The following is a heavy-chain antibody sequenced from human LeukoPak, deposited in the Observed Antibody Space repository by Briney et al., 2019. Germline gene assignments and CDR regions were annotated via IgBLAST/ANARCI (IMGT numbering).Heavy chain of an antibody. CDR2: IYYSGST. Sequence: PSETLSLTCTVSGGSISSYYWSWIRQPPGKGLEWIGYIYYSGSTNYNPSLKSRVTISVDTSKNQFSLKLSSVTAADTAVYYRARVRGLYYYYYMDVWGKGTTVTVSS. CDR1: GGSISSYY. V-gene: IGHV4-59*01. J-gene: IGHJ6*03. CDR3: ARVRGLYYYYYMDV.